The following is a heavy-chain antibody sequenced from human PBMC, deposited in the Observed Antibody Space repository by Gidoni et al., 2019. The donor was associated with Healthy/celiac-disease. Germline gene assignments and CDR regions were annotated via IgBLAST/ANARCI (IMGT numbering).Heavy chain of an antibody. D-gene: IGHD5-18*01. J-gene: IGHJ4*02. CDR1: GFTFSSYS. V-gene: IGHV3-21*01. CDR3: ARDRPGIQLWLDGLY. CDR2: ISSSSSYI. Sequence: EVQLVESGGGLVKPGGSLRLSCAASGFTFSSYSMNWVRQAPGKGLEWVSSISSSSSYIYYADSVKGRFTISRDNAKNSLYLQMNSLRAEDTAVYYCARDRPGIQLWLDGLYWGQGTLVTVSS.